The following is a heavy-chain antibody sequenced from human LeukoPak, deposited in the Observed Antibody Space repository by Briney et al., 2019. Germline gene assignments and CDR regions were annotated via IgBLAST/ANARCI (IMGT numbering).Heavy chain of an antibody. D-gene: IGHD6-19*01. Sequence: PSETLSLTCTVSGGSISSYYWSWIRQPPGKGLEWIGYIYYSGGTNYNPSLKSRVTISVDTSKNQFSLKLNSVTAADTAVYYCARMSSGCYYFEYWGQGTLVTVSS. V-gene: IGHV4-59*08. CDR1: GGSISSYY. J-gene: IGHJ4*02. CDR2: IYYSGGT. CDR3: ARMSSGCYYFEY.